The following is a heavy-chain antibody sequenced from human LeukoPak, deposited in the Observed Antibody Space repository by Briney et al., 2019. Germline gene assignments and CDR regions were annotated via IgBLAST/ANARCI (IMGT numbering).Heavy chain of an antibody. CDR3: AKTYYDILTGYGGPYYMDV. V-gene: IGHV4-59*13. J-gene: IGHJ6*03. Sequence: SETLSLTCSVSGGSISSYYWSWIRQPPGKGLEWIGYIYYSGSTNYNPSLKSRVTISVDTSKNQFSLKLSSVTAADTAVYYCAKTYYDILTGYGGPYYMDVWGKGTTVTVSS. D-gene: IGHD3-9*01. CDR1: GGSISSYY. CDR2: IYYSGST.